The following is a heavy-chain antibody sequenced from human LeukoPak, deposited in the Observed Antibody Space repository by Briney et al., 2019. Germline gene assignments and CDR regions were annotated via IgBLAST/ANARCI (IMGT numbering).Heavy chain of an antibody. V-gene: IGHV3-23*01. Sequence: LGGSLRLSCAASGFTFGTYAMNWVRQAPGKGLEWVSAISSSGLRTYYAASVKGRFTISRDNSNNTLYLRMNDLRAEDTAVYYCAKDPASITTLPGWFDPWGLGTLVTVSS. D-gene: IGHD3-10*01. CDR2: ISSSGLRT. J-gene: IGHJ5*02. CDR1: GFTFGTYA. CDR3: AKDPASITTLPGWFDP.